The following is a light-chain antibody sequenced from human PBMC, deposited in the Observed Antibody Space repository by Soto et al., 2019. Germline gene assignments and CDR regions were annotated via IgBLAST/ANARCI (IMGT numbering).Light chain of an antibody. CDR2: LGS. Sequence: EIVMTQSPLSLTVTPGEPASISCKSSQSLQHNNGNTLLDWYMQKPGQSPQLLIYLGSRRAPGAPDRVYGSGSGTDFTLRISTVEADDAAIYYCMQALQTPRTFGQGTKLES. CDR1: QSLQHNNGNTL. CDR3: MQALQTPRT. J-gene: IGKJ1*01. V-gene: IGKV2-28*01.